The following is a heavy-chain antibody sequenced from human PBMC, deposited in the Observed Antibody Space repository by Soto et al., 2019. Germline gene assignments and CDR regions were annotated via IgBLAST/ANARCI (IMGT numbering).Heavy chain of an antibody. CDR2: INHSGST. V-gene: IGHV4-34*01. CDR3: ARVTPVVVAATHPPTAEYFQH. D-gene: IGHD2-15*01. CDR1: GGSFSGYY. Sequence: QVQLQQWGAGLLKPSETLSLTCAVYGGSFSGYYWSWIRQPPGKGLEWIGEINHSGSTNYNPSLKSRVTISVDTSKNQFSLKLSSVTAADTALYYCARVTPVVVAATHPPTAEYFQHWGEGTMVTVSS. J-gene: IGHJ1*01.